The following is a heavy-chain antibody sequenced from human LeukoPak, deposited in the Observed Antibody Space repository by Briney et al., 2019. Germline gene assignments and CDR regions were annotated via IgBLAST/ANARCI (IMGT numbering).Heavy chain of an antibody. D-gene: IGHD1-26*01. V-gene: IGHV4-34*01. Sequence: SETLSLTCAVYGGSFSGYYWTWIRQPPGKGLEWIGEINHSGSTNYNPSLKSRVTISVDTSKNQLSLKLSSVTAADTAVYYCAREASGSNDAFDIWGQGTMVTVSS. CDR3: AREASGSNDAFDI. CDR2: INHSGST. J-gene: IGHJ3*02. CDR1: GGSFSGYY.